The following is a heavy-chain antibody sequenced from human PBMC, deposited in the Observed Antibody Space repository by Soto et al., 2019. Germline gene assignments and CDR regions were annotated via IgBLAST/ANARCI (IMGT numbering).Heavy chain of an antibody. CDR3: ARDYDFWSGYTSPNYYFDY. CDR1: GGSISSSSYY. CDR2: IYYSGST. Sequence: SETLSLTCTVSGGSISSSSYYWGWIRQPPGKGLEWIGSIYYSGSTYYNPSLKSRVTISVDTSKNQFSLKLSSVTAADTAVYYCARDYDFWSGYTSPNYYFDYWGQGTLVTVSS. D-gene: IGHD3-3*01. V-gene: IGHV4-39*01. J-gene: IGHJ4*02.